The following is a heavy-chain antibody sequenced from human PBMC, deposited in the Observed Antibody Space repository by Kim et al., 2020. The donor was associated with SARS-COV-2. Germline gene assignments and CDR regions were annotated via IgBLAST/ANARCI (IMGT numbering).Heavy chain of an antibody. CDR3: ASSPSTVTLYYFDY. CDR1: GGSISSSNW. CDR2: IYHSGST. D-gene: IGHD4-17*01. V-gene: IGHV4-4*02. Sequence: SETLSLTCAVSGGSISSSNWWSWVRQPPGKGLEWIGEIYHSGSTNYNPSLKSRVTISVDKSKNQFSLKLSSVTAADTAVYYCASSPSTVTLYYFDYWGQGTLVTVSS. J-gene: IGHJ4*02.